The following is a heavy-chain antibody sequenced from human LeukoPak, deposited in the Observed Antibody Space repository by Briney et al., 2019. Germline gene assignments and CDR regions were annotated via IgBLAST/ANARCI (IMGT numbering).Heavy chain of an antibody. CDR3: AREDCSGGSCYSLSLTPDFHVFDI. V-gene: IGHV1-18*01. CDR2: ISAYNGNT. CDR1: GYAFTSYG. Sequence: GASVKVSCKASGYAFTSYGISWVRQAPGQGLEWMGWISAYNGNTNYAPKLQGRVTMTTDTSTSTAYMELRSLKSDDTAVYYCAREDCSGGSCYSLSLTPDFHVFDIWGQGTMVTVSS. D-gene: IGHD2-15*01. J-gene: IGHJ3*02.